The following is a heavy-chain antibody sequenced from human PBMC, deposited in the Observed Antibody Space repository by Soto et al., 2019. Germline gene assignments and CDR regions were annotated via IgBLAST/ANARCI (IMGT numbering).Heavy chain of an antibody. CDR1: GFTFSSSA. CDR3: AAFDPGPMGFDP. V-gene: IGHV1-58*01. Sequence: SVKVSCKASGFTFSSSAVQWVRQARGQRLEWIGKIVVGSGNTNYAQKFQERVTITRDMSTSTAYMELSSLGSEDTAFYYCAAFDPGPMGFDPWGQGTLVTVSS. CDR2: IVVGSGNT. J-gene: IGHJ5*02. D-gene: IGHD3-9*01.